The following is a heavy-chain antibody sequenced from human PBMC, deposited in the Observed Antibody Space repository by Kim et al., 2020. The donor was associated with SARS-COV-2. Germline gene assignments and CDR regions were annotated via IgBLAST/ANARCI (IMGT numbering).Heavy chain of an antibody. Sequence: SETLSLTCTVSGGSISSSSYYWGWIRQPPGKGLEWIGSIYYSGSTYYNPSLKSRVTISVDTSKNQFSLKLSSVTAADTAVYYCARHLRQWFSVAAKSNWFDPWGQGTLVTVSS. V-gene: IGHV4-39*01. J-gene: IGHJ5*02. D-gene: IGHD2-15*01. CDR1: GGSISSSSYY. CDR3: ARHLRQWFSVAAKSNWFDP. CDR2: IYYSGST.